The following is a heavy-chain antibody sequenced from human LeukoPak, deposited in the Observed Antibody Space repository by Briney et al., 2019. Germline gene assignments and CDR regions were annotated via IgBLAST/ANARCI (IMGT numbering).Heavy chain of an antibody. V-gene: IGHV5-51*01. CDR3: ARLDSGIAARQYFDY. CDR2: IYPGDSDT. Sequence: GESLKISCKGSGYGFTSYWIGWVRQMPGKGLEWMGIIYPGDSDTRYSPSFQDQVTISADKSISTAYLQWSSLKASDTAMYYCARLDSGIAARQYFDYWGQGTLVTVSS. D-gene: IGHD6-6*01. CDR1: GYGFTSYW. J-gene: IGHJ4*02.